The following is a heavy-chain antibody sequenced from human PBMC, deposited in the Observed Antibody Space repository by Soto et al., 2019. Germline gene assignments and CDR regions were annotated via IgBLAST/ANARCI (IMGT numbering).Heavy chain of an antibody. CDR3: ARDAGQLWPSYYYYGMDV. CDR1: GYTFTSYG. Sequence: GASGKVSCMASGYTFTSYGISWVRQAPGQGLEWMGWISAYNGNTNYAQKLQRRVTMTTDTSTSTDYMELRSLRSDDTAVYYCARDAGQLWPSYYYYGMDVWGQGTTVTVSS. CDR2: ISAYNGNT. D-gene: IGHD5-18*01. V-gene: IGHV1-18*01. J-gene: IGHJ6*02.